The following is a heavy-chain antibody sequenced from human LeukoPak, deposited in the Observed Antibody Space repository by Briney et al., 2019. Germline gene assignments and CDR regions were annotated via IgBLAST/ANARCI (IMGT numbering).Heavy chain of an antibody. CDR1: GGSISSYY. V-gene: IGHV4-59*08. J-gene: IGHJ4*02. CDR3: AIRIAEYDY. D-gene: IGHD6-13*01. CDR2: IYYSGST. Sequence: PSETLSLTCTVSGGSISSYYWSWIRQPPGKGLEWIGYIYYSGSTNYNPSLKSRVTISVDTSKNQFSLKLSSVTAADTAVYYCAIRIAEYDYWGQGTLVTVSS.